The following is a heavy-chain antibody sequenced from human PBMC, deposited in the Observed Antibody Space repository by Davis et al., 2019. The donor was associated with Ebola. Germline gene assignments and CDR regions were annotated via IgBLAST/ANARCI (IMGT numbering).Heavy chain of an antibody. J-gene: IGHJ4*02. Sequence: PGGSLRLPCAASGFTFSSYWLHWVRQAPGKELVWVSRINPDGSFTDYADSVKGRFSISRDSTRNTLYLQMNSLRAEDTALYYCARSSYQPDWWGQGTLVTVSS. D-gene: IGHD2-2*01. CDR1: GFTFSSYW. CDR3: ARSSYQPDW. V-gene: IGHV3-74*01. CDR2: INPDGSFT.